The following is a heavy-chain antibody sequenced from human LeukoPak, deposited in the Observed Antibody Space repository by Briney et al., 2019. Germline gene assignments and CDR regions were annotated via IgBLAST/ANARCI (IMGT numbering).Heavy chain of an antibody. CDR2: MNPNSGNT. D-gene: IGHD6-13*01. V-gene: IGHV1-8*03. Sequence: ASVKVSCKASGYTFTSYDINWVRQATGQGLEWMGWMNPNSGNTGYAQKFQGRVTITRNTSISTAYMELSSLRSEDTAVYYCARDRIAAAGSNFDYWGQGTLVTVSS. J-gene: IGHJ4*02. CDR1: GYTFTSYD. CDR3: ARDRIAAAGSNFDY.